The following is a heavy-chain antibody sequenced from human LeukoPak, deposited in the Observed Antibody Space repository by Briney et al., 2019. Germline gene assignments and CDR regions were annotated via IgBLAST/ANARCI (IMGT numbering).Heavy chain of an antibody. Sequence: GASVKVSCKASGGTFSSYAISWVRQAPGQGLEWMGRIIPILGIANYAQKFQGRVTITADKSTSTAYMELSSLRSEDTAVYYCARDHYDILTGTQKSFDYWGQGTLVTVSS. CDR2: IIPILGIA. D-gene: IGHD3-9*01. J-gene: IGHJ4*02. CDR3: ARDHYDILTGTQKSFDY. CDR1: GGTFSSYA. V-gene: IGHV1-69*04.